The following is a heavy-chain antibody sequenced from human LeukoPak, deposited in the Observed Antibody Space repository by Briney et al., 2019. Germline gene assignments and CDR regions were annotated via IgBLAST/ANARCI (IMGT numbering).Heavy chain of an antibody. CDR2: ISSSSSNI. Sequence: PGGSLRLSCAASGFTFSSYSMNWVRLAPGKGLEWVSYISSSSSNIYYADSVKGRFTISRDNAKNSLYLQMNSLRAEDTAVYYCARDHSYAFDIWGQGTMVTVSS. CDR1: GFTFSSYS. V-gene: IGHV3-48*01. CDR3: ARDHSYAFDI. D-gene: IGHD4-11*01. J-gene: IGHJ3*02.